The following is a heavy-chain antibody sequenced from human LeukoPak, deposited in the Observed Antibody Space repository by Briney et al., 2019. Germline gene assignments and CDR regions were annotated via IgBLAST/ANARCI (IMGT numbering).Heavy chain of an antibody. D-gene: IGHD6-19*01. J-gene: IGHJ5*01. CDR1: GGSISSYY. CDR2: IYYTGRT. CDR3: ASGVAYSSAWSPLFDS. V-gene: IGHV4-59*08. Sequence: SETLSLTCTVSGGSISSYYWSWVRQSPGEGLEWIGYIYYTGRTNYSPSLKSRVTVSLDTSKSQFSLKLTSVTAADTAVYYCASGVAYSSAWSPLFDSWGQGTLVTVSS.